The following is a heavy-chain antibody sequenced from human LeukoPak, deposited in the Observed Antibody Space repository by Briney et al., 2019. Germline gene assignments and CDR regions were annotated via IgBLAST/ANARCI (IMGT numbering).Heavy chain of an antibody. Sequence: GGSLKLSCAASGFTFSGSPMHWIRQASGKGLEWVGRIKTKANSYATAYAASVKGRFTISRDDSKNTAYLQMNSLKTEDTAVYYCTRLSNIHCSGGSCYFDYWGQGTLVTVSS. V-gene: IGHV3-73*01. CDR3: TRLSNIHCSGGSCYFDY. CDR1: GFTFSGSP. D-gene: IGHD2-15*01. J-gene: IGHJ4*02. CDR2: IKTKANSYAT.